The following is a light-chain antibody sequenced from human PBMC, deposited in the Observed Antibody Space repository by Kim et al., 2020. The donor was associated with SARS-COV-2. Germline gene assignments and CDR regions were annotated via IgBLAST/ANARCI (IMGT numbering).Light chain of an antibody. Sequence: SLSPGQRPTPSCRDCQSISSSLAWYQHNPGQAPRLLIHDASSRAAGIPDRLSGGGSETDFTLTISSLEPEDFAVYYCQQGGNWPLSFGGGTKLEI. CDR2: DAS. CDR1: QSISSS. J-gene: IGKJ4*01. CDR3: QQGGNWPLS. V-gene: IGKV3-11*01.